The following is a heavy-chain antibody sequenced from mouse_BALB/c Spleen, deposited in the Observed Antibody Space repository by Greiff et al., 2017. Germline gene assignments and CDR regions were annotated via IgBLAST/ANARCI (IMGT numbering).Heavy chain of an antibody. V-gene: IGHV14-3*02. Sequence: EVKLQESGAELVKPGASVKLSCTASGFNIKDTYMHWVKQRPEQGLEWIGRIDPANGNTKYDPKFQGKATITADTSSNTAYLQLSSLTSEDTAVYYCAPYDYDEFAYWGQGTLVTVSA. CDR1: GFNIKDTY. J-gene: IGHJ3*01. CDR2: IDPANGNT. D-gene: IGHD2-4*01. CDR3: APYDYDEFAY.